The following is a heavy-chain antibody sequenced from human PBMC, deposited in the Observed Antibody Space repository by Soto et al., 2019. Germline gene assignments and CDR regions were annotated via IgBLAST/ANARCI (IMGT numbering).Heavy chain of an antibody. J-gene: IGHJ4*02. CDR2: INGYTGKP. CDR1: GYTFTTYG. V-gene: IGHV1-18*01. Sequence: QVQLVQSGAEVKKPGASLKVSCKASGYTFTTYGLTWVRQAPGQGLEWMGWINGYTGKPKYAQNFQGRRTMTTDTASTTAYMELRSLRSYATAVYFCARAHIVVVTEFDLWGQGTLVTGSS. D-gene: IGHD2-21*02. CDR3: ARAHIVVVTEFDL.